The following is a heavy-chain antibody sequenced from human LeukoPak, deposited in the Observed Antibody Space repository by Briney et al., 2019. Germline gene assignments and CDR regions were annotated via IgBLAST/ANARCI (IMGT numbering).Heavy chain of an antibody. CDR3: ARYFTPVGDFWSGPIPHLDAFDI. D-gene: IGHD3-3*01. J-gene: IGHJ3*02. CDR1: VASISSYY. Sequence: SETLSLTCTVAVASISSYYWSSIRQPAGKGLEWIGRIYTSGSTNYNPSLKSRVTMSVDTSKNQFSLKLSSVTAADTAVYYCARYFTPVGDFWSGPIPHLDAFDIWGQGTMVTVSS. V-gene: IGHV4-4*07. CDR2: IYTSGST.